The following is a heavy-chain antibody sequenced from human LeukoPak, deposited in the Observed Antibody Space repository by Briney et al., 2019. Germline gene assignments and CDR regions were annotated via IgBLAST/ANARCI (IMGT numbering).Heavy chain of an antibody. D-gene: IGHD5-24*01. CDR3: AKVSLRDDYAAPFDI. CDR2: ISGDGGST. J-gene: IGHJ3*02. CDR1: GFTFDDYD. V-gene: IGHV3-43*02. Sequence: GGSLRLSCAASGFTFDDYDIHWVRQAPGKGLEWVSLISGDGGSTYYADTVKGRFTISRDNSKNSLFLEMNSLRTEDTALYYCAKVSLRDDYAAPFDIWGQGTMVTVSS.